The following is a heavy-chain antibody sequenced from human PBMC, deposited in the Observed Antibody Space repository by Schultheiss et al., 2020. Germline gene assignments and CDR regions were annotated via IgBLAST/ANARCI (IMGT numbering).Heavy chain of an antibody. V-gene: IGHV3-7*03. D-gene: IGHD7-27*01. CDR3: ARSTELGWNAFDI. CDR2: IKQDGSEK. J-gene: IGHJ3*02. CDR1: GFTFSSYS. Sequence: GGSLRLSCAASGFTFSSYSMSWVRQAPGKGLEWVANIKQDGSEKYYSDSLNGRFTISRDNAKNSLYLQMNSLRAEDTAVYYCARSTELGWNAFDIWGQGTMVTVSS.